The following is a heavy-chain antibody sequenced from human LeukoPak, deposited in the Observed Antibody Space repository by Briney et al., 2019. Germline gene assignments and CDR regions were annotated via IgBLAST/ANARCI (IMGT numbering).Heavy chain of an antibody. D-gene: IGHD4-17*01. CDR3: ARDVHGDYGSGWFDP. CDR2: IMPLFGTA. V-gene: IGHV1-69*05. Sequence: SVKVSCXTSGGTFNNSAISWVRQAPGQGLEWLGGIMPLFGTAGNAQKFQGRVTITKDESTRTVYLELTSLTSDDTAVYYCARDVHGDYGSGWFDPWGQGTLVSVSS. CDR1: GGTFNNSA. J-gene: IGHJ5*02.